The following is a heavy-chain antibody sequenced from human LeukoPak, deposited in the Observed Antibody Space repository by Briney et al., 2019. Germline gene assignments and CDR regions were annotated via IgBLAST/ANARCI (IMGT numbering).Heavy chain of an antibody. CDR1: GFTFSSYG. CDR3: ARSKTYYYESSGSYSVFDYYMDV. D-gene: IGHD3-22*01. V-gene: IGHV3-30*02. Sequence: PGGSLRLSCAASGFTFSSYGMHWLRQAPGKGLEGVAFIRYDGSNKYYADCVKGRFTISRDNSKNTLYLQMNSLRAEDTAVYYCARSKTYYYESSGSYSVFDYYMDVWGKGTTVTVS. J-gene: IGHJ6*03. CDR2: IRYDGSNK.